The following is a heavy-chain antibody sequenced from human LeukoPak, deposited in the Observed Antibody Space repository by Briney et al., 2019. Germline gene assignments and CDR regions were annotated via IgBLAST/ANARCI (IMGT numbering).Heavy chain of an antibody. D-gene: IGHD3-22*01. CDR3: ARGRSPYDSGAAFDI. CDR2: IYYSGST. CDR1: DGSISTYY. Sequence: SETLSLTCTVSDGSISTYYWSWIRQPPRKGLEWIAYIYYSGSTNYNPSLKSRVTISVDTSKNQFSLKLSSVTAADTAFYYCARGRSPYDSGAAFDIWGQGTMVTVSS. V-gene: IGHV4-59*01. J-gene: IGHJ3*02.